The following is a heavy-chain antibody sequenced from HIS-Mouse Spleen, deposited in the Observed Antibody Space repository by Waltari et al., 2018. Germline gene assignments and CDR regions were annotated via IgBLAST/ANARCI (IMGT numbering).Heavy chain of an antibody. Sequence: QLQLQESGPGLVKPSETLSLTCTVSGGHISSSSYYWGWIRQPPGQGLEWIGSMYYSGSTYYNPSLKSRVTISVDTSKNQFSLKLSSVTAADTAVYYCAREIPYSSSWYDWYFDLWGRGTLVTVSS. V-gene: IGHV4-39*07. D-gene: IGHD6-13*01. CDR1: GGHISSSSYY. J-gene: IGHJ2*01. CDR3: AREIPYSSSWYDWYFDL. CDR2: MYYSGST.